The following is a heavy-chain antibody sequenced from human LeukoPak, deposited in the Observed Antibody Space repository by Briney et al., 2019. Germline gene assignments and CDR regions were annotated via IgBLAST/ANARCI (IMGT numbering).Heavy chain of an antibody. CDR2: IYTRGST. J-gene: IGHJ6*02. V-gene: IGHV4-4*07. Sequence: SETLSLTCTVSGGSINNYYGSWIPEPAGKGLEWSGRIYTRGSTNYNPSLKSRVTMSVDTSKNQFSLKLSSVTAADTAVYYCAREDGDYHYYYGMDVWDQGTTVTVSS. D-gene: IGHD4-17*01. CDR3: AREDGDYHYYYGMDV. CDR1: GGSINNYY.